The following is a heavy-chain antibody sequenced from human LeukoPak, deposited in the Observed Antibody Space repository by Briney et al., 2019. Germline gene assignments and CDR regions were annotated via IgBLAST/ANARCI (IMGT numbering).Heavy chain of an antibody. D-gene: IGHD4-17*01. CDR1: GGSISRSNW. Sequence: SETLSLTCAVSGGSISRSNWWGWVRPPPGKGLEGMGEIYHSGSTNYNPSLKSRVNISVDKSKNQFSLKLSSVTAADTAVYYCARALTTVTQYYFDYWGQGTLVTVSS. V-gene: IGHV4-4*02. J-gene: IGHJ4*02. CDR3: ARALTTVTQYYFDY. CDR2: IYHSGST.